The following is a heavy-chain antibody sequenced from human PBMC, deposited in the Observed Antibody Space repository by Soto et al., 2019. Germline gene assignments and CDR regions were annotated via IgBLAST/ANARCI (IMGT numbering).Heavy chain of an antibody. CDR1: GGSISSYY. Sequence: SETLSLTCTVSGGSISSYYWRWIRQPAGKGLEWIGRIYTSGSTNYNPSLKSRVTMSVDTSKNQFSLKLSSVTAADTAVYYCARDYFRIAVADPVPNWFDPWGQGTLVTVS. J-gene: IGHJ5*02. D-gene: IGHD6-19*01. CDR2: IYTSGST. CDR3: ARDYFRIAVADPVPNWFDP. V-gene: IGHV4-4*07.